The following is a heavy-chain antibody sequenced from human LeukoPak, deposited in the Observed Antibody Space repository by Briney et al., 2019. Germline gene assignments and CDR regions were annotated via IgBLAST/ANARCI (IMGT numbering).Heavy chain of an antibody. D-gene: IGHD5-18*01. CDR3: ARGDSYGYGRAFDI. Sequence: SETLSLTCAVSGGSISSGGYSRTWIRQVPGKGLEWIAYMYHSGSTYYNPSLKSRVTLSIDGSKNQFSLKLSSVTAADTAVYYCARGDSYGYGRAFDIWGQGTMVSVSS. J-gene: IGHJ3*02. V-gene: IGHV4-30-2*01. CDR2: MYHSGST. CDR1: GGSISSGGYS.